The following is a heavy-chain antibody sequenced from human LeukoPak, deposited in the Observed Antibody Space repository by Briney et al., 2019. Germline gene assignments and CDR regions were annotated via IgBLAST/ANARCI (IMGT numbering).Heavy chain of an antibody. CDR2: ISWNSGIV. CDR1: GFTFSSYA. D-gene: IGHD2-15*01. CDR3: ARVLRYCSGGNCYSGGLGYMDV. Sequence: GGSLRLSCAASGFTFSSYAMHWVRQAPGKGLEWVSHISWNSGIVGYADSVKGRFTISRDNAKNSLFLQMNSLRAEDTAVYYCARVLRYCSGGNCYSGGLGYMDVWGKGTTVTISS. V-gene: IGHV3-9*01. J-gene: IGHJ6*03.